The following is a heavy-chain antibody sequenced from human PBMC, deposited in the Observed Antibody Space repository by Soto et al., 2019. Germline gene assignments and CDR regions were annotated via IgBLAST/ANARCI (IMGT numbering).Heavy chain of an antibody. CDR1: GYTFTSYY. D-gene: IGHD3-10*01. J-gene: IGHJ5*02. CDR3: ARDQSSPWFGDLITNWFDP. V-gene: IGHV1-46*03. CDR2: INPSGGST. Sequence: ASVKVSCKASGYTFTSYYMHWVRQAPGQGLEWMGIINPSGGSTSYAQKFQGRVTMTRDTSTSTVYMELSSLRSEDTAVYYCARDQSSPWFGDLITNWFDPWGQGTLVTVSS.